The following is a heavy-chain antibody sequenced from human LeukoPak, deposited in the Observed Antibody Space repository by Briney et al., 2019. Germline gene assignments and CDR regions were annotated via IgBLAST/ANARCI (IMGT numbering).Heavy chain of an antibody. Sequence: SETLSLTCAVYGGSFSVYYWSWIRQPPAKGLDWVGEINHSGSTNYNPSLKSRVTISVDTSKNQFSLKLSSVTAADTAVYYCARARGGSRLRYFDSLGAFDIWGQGTMVTVSS. CDR3: ARARGGSRLRYFDSLGAFDI. CDR2: INHSGST. J-gene: IGHJ3*02. D-gene: IGHD3-9*01. CDR1: GGSFSVYY. V-gene: IGHV4-34*01.